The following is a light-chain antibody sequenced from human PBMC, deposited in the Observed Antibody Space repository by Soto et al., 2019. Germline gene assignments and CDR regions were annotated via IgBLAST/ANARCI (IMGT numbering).Light chain of an antibody. Sequence: QSVLTQPRSVSGSPGQSVTISCTGTSSDVGGYNYVSWYQQHPGKAPKLMIYDVSKRPSGVPDRFSGSKSGNTASLTISGLQAEDEAEYYCCSYAGNYTYVFGTGTKVSVL. J-gene: IGLJ1*01. CDR1: SSDVGGYNY. CDR3: CSYAGNYTYV. CDR2: DVS. V-gene: IGLV2-11*01.